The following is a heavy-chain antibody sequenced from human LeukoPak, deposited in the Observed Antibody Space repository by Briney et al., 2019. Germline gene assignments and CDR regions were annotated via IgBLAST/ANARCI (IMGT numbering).Heavy chain of an antibody. J-gene: IGHJ4*02. CDR3: AMGPYYYDRSGYYY. V-gene: IGHV3-74*01. CDR2: INSDGSST. D-gene: IGHD3-22*01. Sequence: KPGGSLRLSCAASGFTFSSYWMHWVRQAPGKGLVWVSRINSDGSSTSYADSVKGRFTISRDNAKNTLYLQMNSLRAEDTAVYYCAMGPYYYDRSGYYYWGQGTLVTVPS. CDR1: GFTFSSYW.